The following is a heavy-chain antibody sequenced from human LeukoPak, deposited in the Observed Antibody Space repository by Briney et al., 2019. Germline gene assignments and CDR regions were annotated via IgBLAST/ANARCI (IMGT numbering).Heavy chain of an antibody. CDR1: GFTFSSYW. D-gene: IGHD3-9*01. J-gene: IGHJ4*02. CDR3: ARGDDILTGSLFDY. V-gene: IGHV3-7*01. CDR2: IKQDGSEK. Sequence: GGSLRLSCAASGFTFSSYWMSWLRQAPGKGLEWVANIKQDGSEKYYVDSVKGRFTISRDNAKNSLYLQMNSLRAEDTAVYYCARGDDILTGSLFDYWGQGTLVTVSS.